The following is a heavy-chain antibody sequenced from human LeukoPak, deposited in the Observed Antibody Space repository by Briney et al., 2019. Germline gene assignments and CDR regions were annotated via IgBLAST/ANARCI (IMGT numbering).Heavy chain of an antibody. CDR1: GGSISNISYY. J-gene: IGHJ4*02. CDR3: ATLRTSGWYFDY. Sequence: PSETLSLTCTVSGGSISNISYYWGWIRQTPGKGLEWIGSIYYSGGTNYNPSFKSRLTISVDTSKNHFSLKLSSVTAADAAVYYCATLRTSGWYFDYWGQGTLVTVSS. D-gene: IGHD6-19*01. V-gene: IGHV4-39*02. CDR2: IYYSGGT.